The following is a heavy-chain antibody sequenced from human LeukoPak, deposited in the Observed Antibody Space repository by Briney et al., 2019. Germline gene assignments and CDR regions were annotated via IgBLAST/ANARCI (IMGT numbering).Heavy chain of an antibody. J-gene: IGHJ4*02. D-gene: IGHD3-22*01. CDR3: ARDFFYYDSNKVPHFDY. Sequence: ASVKVSCKASGYTFTGYYMHWVRQAPGQGLEWMGRIIPILGIANYAQKFQGRVTITADKSTSTAYMELSSLRSEDTAVYYCARDFFYYDSNKVPHFDYWGQGTLVTVSS. CDR1: GYTFTGYY. CDR2: IIPILGIA. V-gene: IGHV1-69*04.